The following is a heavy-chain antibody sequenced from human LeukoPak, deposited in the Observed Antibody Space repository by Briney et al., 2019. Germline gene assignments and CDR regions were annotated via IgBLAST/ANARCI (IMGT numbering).Heavy chain of an antibody. Sequence: ASVKVSCKASGYTFTSYDINWVRQATGQGLEWTGWMNPNSGNTGYAQKFQGRVTMTRNTSISTAYMELSSLRSEDTAVYYCARGPSDFWSGYYYYYYYGMDVWGQGTTVTVSS. CDR1: GYTFTSYD. CDR3: ARGPSDFWSGYYYYYYYGMDV. CDR2: MNPNSGNT. J-gene: IGHJ6*02. V-gene: IGHV1-8*01. D-gene: IGHD3-3*01.